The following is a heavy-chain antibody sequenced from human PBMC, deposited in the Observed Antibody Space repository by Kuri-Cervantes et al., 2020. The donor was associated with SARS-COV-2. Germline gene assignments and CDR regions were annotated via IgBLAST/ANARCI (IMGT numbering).Heavy chain of an antibody. D-gene: IGHD2-2*01. CDR2: INPNSGGT. Sequence: ASVKVSCKASGYTFTGYYMHWVRQAPGQGLEWMGWINPNSGGTNYAQKFQGRVTMTRDTSISTAYMELSRLRSDDTAVYYCARQSIVVVPANWFDPWGQGTLVTVSS. V-gene: IGHV1-2*02. J-gene: IGHJ5*02. CDR3: ARQSIVVVPANWFDP. CDR1: GYTFTGYY.